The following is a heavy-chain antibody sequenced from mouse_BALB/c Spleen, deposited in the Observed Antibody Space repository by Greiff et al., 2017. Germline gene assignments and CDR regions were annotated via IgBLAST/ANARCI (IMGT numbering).Heavy chain of an antibody. CDR3: AEQCYTDKMDY. V-gene: IGHV2-3*01. Sequence: VQLQQSGPGLVAPSQSLSITCTVSGFSLTSYGVSWVRQPPGKGLEWLGVIWGDGSTNYHSALISRLSISKDNSKSKVFLTLNSLQTDDTATYSCAEQCYTDKMDYWGQGTTVTVSS. CDR2: IWGDGST. J-gene: IGHJ4*01. CDR1: GFSLTSYG. D-gene: IGHD1-1*01.